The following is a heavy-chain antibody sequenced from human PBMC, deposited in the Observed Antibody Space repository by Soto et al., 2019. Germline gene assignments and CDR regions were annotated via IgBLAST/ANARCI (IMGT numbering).Heavy chain of an antibody. J-gene: IGHJ6*02. Sequence: HGGSLRLSCAASGFTFSSYWMHWVRQAPGKGLVWVSRINSDGSSTSYADSVKGRFTISRDNAKNTLYLQMNSLRAEDTAVYYCARARSSSYYYYYGMDVWGQGTTVTVSS. CDR2: INSDGSST. CDR1: GFTFSSYW. V-gene: IGHV3-74*01. CDR3: ARARSSSYYYYYGMDV. D-gene: IGHD6-6*01.